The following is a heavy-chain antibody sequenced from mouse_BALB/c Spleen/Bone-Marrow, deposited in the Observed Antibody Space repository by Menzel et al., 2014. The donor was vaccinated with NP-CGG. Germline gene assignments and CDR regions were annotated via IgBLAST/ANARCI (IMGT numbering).Heavy chain of an antibody. CDR2: ISSGGSYT. J-gene: IGHJ4*01. V-gene: IGHV5-9-4*01. CDR1: GFTFSSYA. D-gene: IGHD1-2*01. CDR3: ARDHYGYYTMDY. Sequence: EVMLVESGGGLVKPGGSLKLSCAASGFTFSSYAMSWVRQSPEKRLEWVAEISSGGSYTYYPDTVTSRFTISRDNAKNTLYLEMSSLRSEDTAMYYCARDHYGYYTMDYWGQGTSVTVSS.